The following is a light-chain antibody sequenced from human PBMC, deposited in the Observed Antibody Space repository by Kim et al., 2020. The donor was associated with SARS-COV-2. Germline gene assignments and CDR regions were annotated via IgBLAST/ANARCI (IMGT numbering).Light chain of an antibody. Sequence: LSPGETAPLSCRDSQSVSSNYLAWYQQTPGQTPRLLIYGATSRATGIPDRFSGSGSGTDFTLTISILEPEDFAVYYCQQYGSSFTFGPGTKVDIK. CDR3: QQYGSSFT. CDR1: QSVSSNY. V-gene: IGKV3-20*01. J-gene: IGKJ3*01. CDR2: GAT.